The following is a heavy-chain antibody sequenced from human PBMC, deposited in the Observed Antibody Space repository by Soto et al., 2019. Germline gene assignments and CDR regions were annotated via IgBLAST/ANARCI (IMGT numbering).Heavy chain of an antibody. J-gene: IGHJ3*02. CDR3: ARIQGEGVVDI. D-gene: IGHD1-26*01. Sequence: QVQLQESGPGVVKHSGTLSLTCAVSGGSISSSNWWSWVRQPPGKGLEWIGEIYHSGSTNYNASHKSPVTISVDKSKNQFSLMLSSVTAADTAVYYCARIQGEGVVDIWGQGTMVTVPS. V-gene: IGHV4-4*02. CDR1: GGSISSSNW. CDR2: IYHSGST.